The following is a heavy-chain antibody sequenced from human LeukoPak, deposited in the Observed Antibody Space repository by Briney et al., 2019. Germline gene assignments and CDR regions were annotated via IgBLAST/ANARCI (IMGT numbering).Heavy chain of an antibody. CDR3: AKDADTATIIYWYFDL. D-gene: IGHD5-18*01. CDR1: GFTLTTFG. Sequence: GGSLRLSCTASGFTLTTFGMHWVRQAPGKGLEWVAVISDDGSNRYYADSVKGRFTISRDNSKNTLCLQMNSLRAEDTAMYYCAKDADTATIIYWYFDLWGRGTLVTVSS. CDR2: ISDDGSNR. J-gene: IGHJ2*01. V-gene: IGHV3-30*18.